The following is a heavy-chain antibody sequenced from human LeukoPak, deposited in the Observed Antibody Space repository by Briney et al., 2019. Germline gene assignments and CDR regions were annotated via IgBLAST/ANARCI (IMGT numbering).Heavy chain of an antibody. D-gene: IGHD6-19*01. J-gene: IGHJ4*02. CDR2: ISYDGSNK. CDR1: GFTFSNYG. Sequence: GGSLRLSCAASGFTFSNYGMHWVRQAPGKGLEWVALISYDGSNKYYADSMKGRFTISRDNSKNTLYLQMNSLRAEDTAVYYCAKTIRLAVAGFGLDYWGQGTLVTVSS. CDR3: AKTIRLAVAGFGLDY. V-gene: IGHV3-30*18.